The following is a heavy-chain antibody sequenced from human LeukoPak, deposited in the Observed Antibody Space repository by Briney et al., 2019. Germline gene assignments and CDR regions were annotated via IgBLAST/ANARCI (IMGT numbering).Heavy chain of an antibody. CDR3: ASGPYSSFSPSYYGMDV. J-gene: IGHJ6*02. D-gene: IGHD6-6*01. Sequence: ASVKVSCKASGYTFTSYAMNWVRQAPGQGLEWMGWINTNTGNPTYAQGFTGRFVFSLDTSVSTAYLQISSLKAEDTAVYYCASGPYSSFSPSYYGMDVWGQGTTVTVSS. CDR1: GYTFTSYA. CDR2: INTNTGNP. V-gene: IGHV7-4-1*02.